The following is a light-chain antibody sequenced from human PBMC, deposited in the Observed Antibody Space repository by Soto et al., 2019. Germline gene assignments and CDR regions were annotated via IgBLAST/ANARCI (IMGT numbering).Light chain of an antibody. V-gene: IGKV1-5*01. J-gene: IGKJ1*01. CDR1: QSVSYW. CDR3: QQYNSHSPWT. CDR2: DGS. Sequence: DIQMTQSPSNLSTSVGARVTITCRASQSVSYWLAWYQQKPGKAPNLLIYDGSTLASGVPSRFSGSGSGTEFTLTISSLQPDDFATYYCQQYNSHSPWTFGQGTKVDIK.